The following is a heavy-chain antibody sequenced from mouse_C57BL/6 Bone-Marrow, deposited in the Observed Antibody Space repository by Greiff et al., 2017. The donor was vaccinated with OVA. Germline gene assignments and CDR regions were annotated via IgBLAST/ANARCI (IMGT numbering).Heavy chain of an antibody. D-gene: IGHD2-1*01. CDR1: GYTFTSSG. CDR2: IYPRSGNT. CDR3: ANLLDYFDD. V-gene: IGHV1-81*01. Sequence: QVQLQQSGAELARPGASVKLSCKASGYTFTSSGISWVKQRPGQGLEWIGEIYPRSGNTYYNEKFKGKATLTADKSSSTAYMELRSLTSEDSAVYFWANLLDYFDDWGKGTTLTVSS. J-gene: IGHJ2*01.